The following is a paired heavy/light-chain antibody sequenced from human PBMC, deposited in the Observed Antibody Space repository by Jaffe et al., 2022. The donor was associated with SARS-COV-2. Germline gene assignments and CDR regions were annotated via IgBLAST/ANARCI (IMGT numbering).Heavy chain of an antibody. D-gene: IGHD2-15*01. CDR3: VSGGSYF. CDR1: GFIFSNFG. CDR2: ISASGGST. V-gene: IGHV3-23*01. J-gene: IGHJ4*02. Sequence: EVHLLESGGGLVQPGGSLRLSCTASGFIFSNFGMSWVRQAPETGLEWVSGISASGGSTYYADSVQGRFNMSRDNSKNTLYLQMNNLRAEDAATYYCVSGGSYFWGQGTLVTVSS.
Light chain of an antibody. J-gene: IGKJ2*01. CDR1: QSLVNSDGDAY. V-gene: IGKV2-24*01. Sequence: EIVMTQIPLSSPVTLGQPASISCRSSQSLVNSDGDAYLSWLHQRPGQPPRLLIYKISNRFSGVPDRFSGSGAGTDFTLKISRVETEDVGVYYCMHATRFPYTFGQGTKLEIK. CDR2: KIS. CDR3: MHATRFPYT.